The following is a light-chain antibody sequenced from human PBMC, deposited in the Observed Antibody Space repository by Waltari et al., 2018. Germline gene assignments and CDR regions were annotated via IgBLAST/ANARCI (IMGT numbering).Light chain of an antibody. Sequence: EMVMTQSPATLSVSPGETATLSCRASQNIASNLAWYQQKPGQSPRLFIYGASTRASGAPARFSGTGSGTEFTLAISSSQSEDLAVYYCQHYNSWPPEYTFGQGTKLEIK. CDR1: QNIASN. V-gene: IGKV3-15*01. J-gene: IGKJ2*01. CDR2: GAS. CDR3: QHYNSWPPEYT.